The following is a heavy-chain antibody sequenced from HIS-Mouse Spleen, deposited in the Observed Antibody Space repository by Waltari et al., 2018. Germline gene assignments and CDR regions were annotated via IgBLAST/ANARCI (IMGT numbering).Heavy chain of an antibody. D-gene: IGHD6-13*01. J-gene: IGHJ2*01. V-gene: IGHV4-39*07. CDR3: AREIPYSSSWYDWYFDL. Sequence: QLQLQESGPGLVKPSETLSLTCTVSGGSISSSSYYWGWIRQPPGKGLEWIGSIYYSGPTYYHPSLKGRVTRSGDTSKNQFSLKLSSVTAADTAVYYCAREIPYSSSWYDWYFDLWGRGTLVTVSS. CDR1: GGSISSSSYY. CDR2: IYYSGPT.